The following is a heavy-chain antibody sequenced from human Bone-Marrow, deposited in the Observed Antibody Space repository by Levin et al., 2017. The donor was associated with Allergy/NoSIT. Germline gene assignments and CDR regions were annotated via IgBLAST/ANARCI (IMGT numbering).Heavy chain of an antibody. D-gene: IGHD5-18*01. CDR1: GFTFSSYA. J-gene: IGHJ4*02. CDR2: ISGSGGST. CDR3: AKEVKRGYSYGPIDY. Sequence: GESLKISCAASGFTFSSYAMSWVRQAPGKGLEWVSAISGSGGSTYYADSVKGRFTISRDNSKNTLYLQMNSLRAEDTAVYYCAKEVKRGYSYGPIDYWGQGTLVTVSS. V-gene: IGHV3-23*01.